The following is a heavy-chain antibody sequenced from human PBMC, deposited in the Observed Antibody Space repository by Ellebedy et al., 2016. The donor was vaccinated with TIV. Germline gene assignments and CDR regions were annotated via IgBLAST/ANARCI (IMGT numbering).Heavy chain of an antibody. CDR3: ASWIVAPCDY. CDR2: ISSSGSHI. CDR1: GFTFSSHT. Sequence: PGGSLRLSCAASGFTFSSHTMKWVRQAPGKGLECVASISSSGSHIYYADSVKGRFTISRDNAKNPLYLQMNSLRAEDTAVYYCASWIVAPCDYWGQGALVTVSS. J-gene: IGHJ4*02. V-gene: IGHV3-21*01. D-gene: IGHD5-12*01.